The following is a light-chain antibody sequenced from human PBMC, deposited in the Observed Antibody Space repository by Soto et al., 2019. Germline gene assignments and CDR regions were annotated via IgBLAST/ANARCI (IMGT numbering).Light chain of an antibody. CDR2: EAT. CDR3: CAYGGSGTVV. CDR1: SNDVGTYNL. V-gene: IGLV2-23*01. Sequence: QSALTQPASVSGSPEQSITSSCTGTSNDVGTYNLVSWYPQHPGKAPKVMIYEATKRPSGVSNLFSGSKSGNTASLTISGLQAEDESDYYGCAYGGSGTVVCGGGTKVTVL. J-gene: IGLJ3*02.